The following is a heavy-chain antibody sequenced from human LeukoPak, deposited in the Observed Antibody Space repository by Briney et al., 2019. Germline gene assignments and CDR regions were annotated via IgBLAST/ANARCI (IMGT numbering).Heavy chain of an antibody. CDR1: GYTFTSYD. V-gene: IGHV1-8*01. J-gene: IGHJ6*03. D-gene: IGHD3-10*01. CDR3: ARGPNYGSAGGIDGYYYYHMDV. CDR2: MNPNSGNT. Sequence: GASVKVSCKASGYTFTSYDINWVRQATGQGLEWMGWMNPNSGNTGYAQKFQGRVTMTRNTSISTAYMELSSLRSEDTAVYYCARGPNYGSAGGIDGYYYYHMDVWGKGTTVTISS.